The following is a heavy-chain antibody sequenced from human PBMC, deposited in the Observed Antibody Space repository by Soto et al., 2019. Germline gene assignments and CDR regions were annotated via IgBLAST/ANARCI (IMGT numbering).Heavy chain of an antibody. CDR1: GYTFTGYY. CDR3: AITRTRGYSYGSLGY. D-gene: IGHD5-18*01. J-gene: IGHJ4*02. Sequence: ASVKVSCKASGYTFTGYYMHWVRRAPGQGLEWMGWINPNSGGTNYAQKFQGWVTMTRDTSISTAYMELSRLRSDDTAVYYCAITRTRGYSYGSLGYWGQGTLVTVSS. V-gene: IGHV1-2*04. CDR2: INPNSGGT.